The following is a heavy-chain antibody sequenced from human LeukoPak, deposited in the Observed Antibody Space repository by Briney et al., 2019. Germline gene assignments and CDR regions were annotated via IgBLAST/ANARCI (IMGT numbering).Heavy chain of an antibody. D-gene: IGHD4-11*01. Sequence: ASVKVSCKASGYTFTSYGISWVRQAPGQGLEWMGWISAYNGNTNYAQKLQGRVTMTTDTSTSTAYMELRSLRSDDTAVYYCARDLNPTPGSNGLFVRGYYYYMDVWGKGTTVTVSS. CDR2: ISAYNGNT. CDR3: ARDLNPTPGSNGLFVRGYYYYMDV. CDR1: GYTFTSYG. J-gene: IGHJ6*03. V-gene: IGHV1-18*01.